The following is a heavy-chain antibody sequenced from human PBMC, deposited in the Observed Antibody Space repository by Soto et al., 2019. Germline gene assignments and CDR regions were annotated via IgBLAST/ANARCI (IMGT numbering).Heavy chain of an antibody. V-gene: IGHV4-31*03. D-gene: IGHD2-2*01. Sequence: SDTPSLTSTLSGGSICSGGYYWRWIRQHPGKGLEWIGYIYYSGSTYYNPSLKSRVTMSVDTSKNQFSLKLSSVTAADTAVYYCARDSSVPHASDICGQETMIT. CDR1: GGSICSGGYY. CDR3: ARDSSVPHASDI. J-gene: IGHJ3*02. CDR2: IYYSGST.